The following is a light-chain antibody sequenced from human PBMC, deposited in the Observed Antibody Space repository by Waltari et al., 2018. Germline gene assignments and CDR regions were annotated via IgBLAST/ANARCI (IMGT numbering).Light chain of an antibody. CDR2: YRSDSDK. CDR1: SDINVDTSS. J-gene: IGLJ2*01. CDR3: MIWHINAVV. V-gene: IGLV5-45*02. Sequence: QAVLTQPSSLSASPGTSASLTCTFPSDINVDTSSIFWYQPHPGSPPQYPLRYRSDSDKHQDSRVPRRFSGSKDASANAGILLISGLQSEDEADYYCMIWHINAVVFGGGTTLTVL.